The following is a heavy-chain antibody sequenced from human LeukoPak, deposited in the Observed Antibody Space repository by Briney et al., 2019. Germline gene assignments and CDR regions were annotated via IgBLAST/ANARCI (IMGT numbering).Heavy chain of an antibody. CDR1: GFTFSSYS. V-gene: IGHV3-21*01. Sequence: GGSLRLSCAASGFTFSSYSMNWVRQAPGKGLEWVSSISSSSSYIYYADSVKGRFTISRDNAKNSLYLQKNSLRADATAVYYCARDPTVGGIYFDYWGQGTLVTVSS. D-gene: IGHD4-23*01. CDR2: ISSSSSYI. CDR3: ARDPTVGGIYFDY. J-gene: IGHJ4*02.